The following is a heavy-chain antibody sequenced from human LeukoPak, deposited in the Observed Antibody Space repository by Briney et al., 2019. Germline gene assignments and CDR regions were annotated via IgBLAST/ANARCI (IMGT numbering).Heavy chain of an antibody. V-gene: IGHV3-7*01. J-gene: IGHJ6*03. CDR1: GFTFSSYW. CDR3: ARDSRYYYYYYMDV. Sequence: GGSLRLSCAASGFTFSSYWMNWVRQAPGKGLEWVAKIKQDGSEKYYVDSVKGRFTISRDNAKNSLYLQMNSLRAEDTAVYYCARDSRYYYYYYMDVWGKGTTVTVSS. CDR2: IKQDGSEK.